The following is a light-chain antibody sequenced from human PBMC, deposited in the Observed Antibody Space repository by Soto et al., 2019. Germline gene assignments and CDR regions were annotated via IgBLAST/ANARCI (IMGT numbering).Light chain of an antibody. CDR1: SSDVGGYNY. Sequence: QSALTQPASVSGSPGQSITICCTGTSSDVGGYNYVSWYQQHPGKAPKLMIYAVSNRPSGVSNRFSGSKSGNTASLTISGLQAEDEADYYCSSYTSSTWVFGGGTKLTVL. J-gene: IGLJ3*02. CDR3: SSYTSSTWV. V-gene: IGLV2-14*01. CDR2: AVS.